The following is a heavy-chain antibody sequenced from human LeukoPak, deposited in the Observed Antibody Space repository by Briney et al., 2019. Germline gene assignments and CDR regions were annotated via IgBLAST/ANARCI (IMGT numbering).Heavy chain of an antibody. V-gene: IGHV4-59*01. CDR3: ARDSLLGNYFDY. D-gene: IGHD2-15*01. J-gene: IGHJ4*02. Sequence: SETLSLTCTVSGGSISSYYWSWIRQPPGKGLEWIGYIYYSGSTNYNPSLKSRVTISVDTSKNQISLKLSSVTAADTAVYYCARDSLLGNYFDYWGQGTLVTVSS. CDR2: IYYSGST. CDR1: GGSISSYY.